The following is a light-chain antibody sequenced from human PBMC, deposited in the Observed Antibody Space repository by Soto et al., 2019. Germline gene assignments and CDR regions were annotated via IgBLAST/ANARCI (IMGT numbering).Light chain of an antibody. CDR3: QQRYNWPNT. CDR2: DAS. V-gene: IGKV3-11*01. Sequence: EIVLTQSPATLSLSPGERSTVSCRTSQSVGTYLAWYQHNPGQAPRLLIYDASNRATGIPARFSGSGSGTDFILTISSPVPEDFAVYYCQQRYNWPNTFGQGTKLEIK. J-gene: IGKJ2*01. CDR1: QSVGTY.